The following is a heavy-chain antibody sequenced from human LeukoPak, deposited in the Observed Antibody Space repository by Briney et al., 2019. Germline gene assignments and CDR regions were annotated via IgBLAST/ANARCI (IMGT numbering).Heavy chain of an antibody. CDR3: AKDLSQPLTPGAAAGKFDY. V-gene: IGHV3-23*01. Sequence: GGSLRLSCAASGFTFSDYYMSWIRQAPGKGLEWVSAISGSGGSTYYADSVKGRFTISRDNSKNTLYLQMNSLRAEDTAVYYCAKDLSQPLTPGAAAGKFDYWGQGTLVTVSS. CDR2: ISGSGGST. D-gene: IGHD6-13*01. J-gene: IGHJ4*02. CDR1: GFTFSDYY.